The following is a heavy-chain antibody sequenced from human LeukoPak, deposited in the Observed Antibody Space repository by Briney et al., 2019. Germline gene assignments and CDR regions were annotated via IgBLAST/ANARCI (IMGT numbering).Heavy chain of an antibody. CDR3: ARGPYGDYEGYYGMDV. CDR1: GGSISSSNW. Sequence: KTSGTLSLTCAVSGGSISSSNWWSWVRQPPGKGLEWIGEIYHSGSTNYNPSLKSRVTISVDKSKNQFSLKLSSVTAADTAVYYCARGPYGDYEGYYGMDVWGQGTTVTVSS. D-gene: IGHD4-17*01. V-gene: IGHV4-4*02. J-gene: IGHJ6*02. CDR2: IYHSGST.